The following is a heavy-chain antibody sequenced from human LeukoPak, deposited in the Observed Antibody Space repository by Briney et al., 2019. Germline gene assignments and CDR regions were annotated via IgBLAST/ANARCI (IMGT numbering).Heavy chain of an antibody. J-gene: IGHJ6*04. V-gene: IGHV4-34*01. CDR2: INHGGTT. Sequence: SETLSLTCAVNGGSFSAYYWNWIRQPPGKGLEWIGEINHGGTTNYNPSLKSQLTISVDTSQNQFSLKLSSVTAADTAVYYCARLRRYCSSTSCPKTLDVWGKGTTVTVSS. CDR1: GGSFSAYY. D-gene: IGHD2-2*01. CDR3: ARLRRYCSSTSCPKTLDV.